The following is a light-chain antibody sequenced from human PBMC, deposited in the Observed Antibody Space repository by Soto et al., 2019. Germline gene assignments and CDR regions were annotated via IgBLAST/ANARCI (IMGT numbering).Light chain of an antibody. CDR2: GAS. Sequence: EVVLTQSPATLSLSPGERATLSCRASENVRTFVDWYQQKPGQAPRLLIYGASNRATGIPARFSGSGSGTDFTLTISDLEPEDFAGYYCQQHSNWPPWTFSQGTRVEIQ. V-gene: IGKV3-11*01. J-gene: IGKJ1*01. CDR3: QQHSNWPPWT. CDR1: ENVRTF.